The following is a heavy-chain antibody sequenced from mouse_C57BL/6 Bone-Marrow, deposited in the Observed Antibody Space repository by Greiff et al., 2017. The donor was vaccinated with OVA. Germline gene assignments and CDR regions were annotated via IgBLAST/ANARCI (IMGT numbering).Heavy chain of an antibody. CDR1: GYTFTGYW. CDR2: ILPGRGST. Sequence: QVQLQQSGAELMKPGASVKLSCKATGYTFTGYWIEWVKQRPGHGLEWIGEILPGRGSTNYNEKFKGKATFTADTSSNTAYMQLSSLTTEDSAIYYCASEENYYGSSYDWYFDVWGTGTTVTVSS. J-gene: IGHJ1*03. D-gene: IGHD1-1*01. V-gene: IGHV1-9*01. CDR3: ASEENYYGSSYDWYFDV.